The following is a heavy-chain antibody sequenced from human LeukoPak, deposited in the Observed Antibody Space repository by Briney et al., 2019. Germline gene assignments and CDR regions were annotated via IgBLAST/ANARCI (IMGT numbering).Heavy chain of an antibody. Sequence: SETLSLTCAVYGGSFSGYYWSWIRQHPGKGLEWIGYIYYSGSTYYNPSLKSRVTISVDTSKNQFSLKLSSVTAADTAVYYCARISTETTVTAFDYWGQGTLVTVSS. V-gene: IGHV4-31*11. CDR3: ARISTETTVTAFDY. D-gene: IGHD4-17*01. CDR2: IYYSGST. J-gene: IGHJ4*02. CDR1: GGSFSGYY.